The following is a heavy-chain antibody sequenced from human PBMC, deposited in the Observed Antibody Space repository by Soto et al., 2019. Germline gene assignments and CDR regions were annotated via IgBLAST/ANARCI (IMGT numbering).Heavy chain of an antibody. CDR1: GGSISSGGYY. D-gene: IGHD2-15*01. Sequence: SETLSLTCTVSGGSISSGGYYWTWIRQPTGKGLAWIGYIYYRGRTYYNPSLKSPVTISVDTSKIQFSLKLSSVTAADSAVYYCASDCRPDAYIPLFDYWGQGTLVTVSS. V-gene: IGHV4-31*02. J-gene: IGHJ4*02. CDR2: IYYRGRT. CDR3: ASDCRPDAYIPLFDY.